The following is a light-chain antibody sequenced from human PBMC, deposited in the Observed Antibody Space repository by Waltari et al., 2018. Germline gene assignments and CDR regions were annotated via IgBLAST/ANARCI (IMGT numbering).Light chain of an antibody. CDR1: SSNIGAGYL. Sequence: QSVLTQPPSVSGAPGQRVAISCTGSSSNIGAGYLVHWYQQLPGTAPKLLIYANTNRPPGFPDRFSAPKSGTSASLSITGLQPGDEADYYCQCYDSRLSGSLFGGGTKVTVL. J-gene: IGLJ2*01. V-gene: IGLV1-40*01. CDR3: QCYDSRLSGSL. CDR2: ANT.